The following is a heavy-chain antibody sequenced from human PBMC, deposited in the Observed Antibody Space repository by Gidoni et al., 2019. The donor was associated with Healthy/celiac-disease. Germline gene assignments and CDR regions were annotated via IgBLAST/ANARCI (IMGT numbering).Heavy chain of an antibody. CDR3: ARDQDIVVVPAAMSGMDV. D-gene: IGHD2-2*01. V-gene: IGHV1-2*02. CDR1: GYTFTGYY. CDR2: INPNSGGT. Sequence: QVQLVQSGAEVKKHGASVKVSCKASGYTFTGYYMHWVRQAPGQGLEWMGWINPNSGGTNYAQKFQGRVPMTRDTSISTAYMELSRLRSDDTAVYYCARDQDIVVVPAAMSGMDVWGQGTTVTVSS. J-gene: IGHJ6*02.